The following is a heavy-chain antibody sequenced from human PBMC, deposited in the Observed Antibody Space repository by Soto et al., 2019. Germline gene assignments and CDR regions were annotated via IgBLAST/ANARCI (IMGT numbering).Heavy chain of an antibody. CDR2: ISSSSSYI. J-gene: IGHJ4*02. CDR3: ARDLRTYDILTGYYHFDY. CDR1: GFTFSSYS. V-gene: IGHV3-21*01. Sequence: GGSLRLSCAASGFTFSSYSMNWVRQAPGKGLEWVSSISSSSSYIYYADSVKGRFTISRDNAKNSLYLQMNSLRAEDTAVYYCARDLRTYDILTGYYHFDYWGQGTLVTVSS. D-gene: IGHD3-9*01.